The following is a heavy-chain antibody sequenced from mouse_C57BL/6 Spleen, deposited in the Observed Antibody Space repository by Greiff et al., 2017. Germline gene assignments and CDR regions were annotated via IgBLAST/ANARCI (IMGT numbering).Heavy chain of an antibody. V-gene: IGHV1-81*01. J-gene: IGHJ2*01. CDR3: ARGDDGYPLDY. CDR2: MYPRSGNT. CDR1: GYTFTSYG. D-gene: IGHD2-3*01. Sequence: VKLMESGAELARPGASVKLSCKASGYTFTSYGISWVKQRTGQGLEWIGEMYPRSGNTYYNEKFKGKATLTADKSSSTAYMELRSLTSEDSAVYFCARGDDGYPLDYWGQGTTLTVSS.